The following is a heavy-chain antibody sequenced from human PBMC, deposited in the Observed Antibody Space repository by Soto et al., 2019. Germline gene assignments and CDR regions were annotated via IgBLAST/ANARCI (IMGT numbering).Heavy chain of an antibody. Sequence: QVQLVESGGGVVQPGRSLRLSCAASGFTFSSYGMHWVRQAPGKGLEWVAVISYDGSNKYYADSVKGRFTISRDNSKNTLYLQMNSLGAEDTAVYYCAKDPREPVIAVAGSRPFDYWGQGTLVTVSS. J-gene: IGHJ4*02. CDR1: GFTFSSYG. CDR2: ISYDGSNK. D-gene: IGHD6-19*01. V-gene: IGHV3-30*18. CDR3: AKDPREPVIAVAGSRPFDY.